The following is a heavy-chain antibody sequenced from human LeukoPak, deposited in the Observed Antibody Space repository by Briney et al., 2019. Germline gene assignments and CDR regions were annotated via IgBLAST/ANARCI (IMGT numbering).Heavy chain of an antibody. V-gene: IGHV4-59*01. CDR2: TFYTGNT. J-gene: IGHJ4*02. CDR1: GVSIYTYY. Sequence: SETLSLTCTVSGVSIYTYYWNWIRQPPGKGLEYIGHTFYTGNTNYNPSLKSRVTISLDTSKNQFSLKVSSVTAADTAVYYCATGRSPRYYDYWGQGILVAVSS. CDR3: ATGRSPRYYDY. D-gene: IGHD1-26*01.